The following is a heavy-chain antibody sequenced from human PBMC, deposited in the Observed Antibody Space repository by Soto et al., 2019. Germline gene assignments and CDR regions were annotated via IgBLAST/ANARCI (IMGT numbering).Heavy chain of an antibody. CDR1: GGSFSGYY. D-gene: IGHD5-18*01. V-gene: IGHV4-34*01. CDR2: INHSGST. J-gene: IGHJ4*02. Sequence: PSETLSLTCAVYGGSFSGYYWSWIRQPPGKGLEWIGEINHSGSTNYNPSLKSRVTISVDTSKSQFSLKLSSVTAADTAVYYCARVPDTAMDGRGLDYWGQGTLVTVSS. CDR3: ARVPDTAMDGRGLDY.